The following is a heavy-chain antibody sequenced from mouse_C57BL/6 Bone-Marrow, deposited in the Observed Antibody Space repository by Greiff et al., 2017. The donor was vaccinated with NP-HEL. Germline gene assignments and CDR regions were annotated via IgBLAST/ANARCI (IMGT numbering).Heavy chain of an antibody. CDR3: ARYDARFAY. Sequence: VQLQQSGAELVRPGASVKLSCKASGYTFTDYYINWVKQRPGQGLEWIARIYPGSGNTYYNEKFKGKATLTAEKSSSTAYMHLSSLTSEDSAVYFCARYDARFAYWGQGTLVTVSA. V-gene: IGHV1-76*01. J-gene: IGHJ3*01. CDR1: GYTFTDYY. D-gene: IGHD2-3*01. CDR2: IYPGSGNT.